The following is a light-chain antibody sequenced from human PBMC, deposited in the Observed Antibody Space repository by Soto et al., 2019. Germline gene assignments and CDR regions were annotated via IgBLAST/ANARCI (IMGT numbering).Light chain of an antibody. CDR3: CSYAGSYTEV. J-gene: IGLJ1*01. V-gene: IGLV2-11*01. CDR1: SSNVGYYNY. Sequence: QSALTQPRSVSGSPGQSVTISCTGTSSNVGYYNYVSWYQQHPGKVPKLMIYNDSKRPSGVPDRFSGSKSGNTASLTISGLRAEDEADYYCCSYAGSYTEVFGTGTKLTVL. CDR2: NDS.